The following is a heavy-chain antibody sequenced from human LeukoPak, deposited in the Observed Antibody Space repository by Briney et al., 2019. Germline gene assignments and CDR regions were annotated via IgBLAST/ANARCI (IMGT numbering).Heavy chain of an antibody. CDR3: ARLAVAGLRKEFDY. CDR2: IYYSGST. Sequence: PSETLSLTCTVSGGSISNYYWSWIRQPPGEGLEWIGYIYYSGSTNYNPSLKSRVTMSIDTSKNQFSLNLNSVTAADTAMYYCARLAVAGLRKEFDYWGQGTLVTVSS. D-gene: IGHD6-19*01. CDR1: GGSISNYY. J-gene: IGHJ4*02. V-gene: IGHV4-59*12.